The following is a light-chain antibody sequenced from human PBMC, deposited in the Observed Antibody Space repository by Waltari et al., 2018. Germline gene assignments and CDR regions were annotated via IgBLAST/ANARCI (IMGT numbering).Light chain of an antibody. V-gene: IGKV3-20*01. CDR3: QHYVRLPAT. Sequence: FVLTQPPGSLPLFPGEKANLPCRASQSVGRTLAWYQQKTGQAPRLLIYGASNRATGIPDRFSGSGSGTEFSLTISRLDPEDFAVYYCQHYVRLPATFGQGTKVEMK. CDR2: GAS. J-gene: IGKJ1*01. CDR1: QSVGRT.